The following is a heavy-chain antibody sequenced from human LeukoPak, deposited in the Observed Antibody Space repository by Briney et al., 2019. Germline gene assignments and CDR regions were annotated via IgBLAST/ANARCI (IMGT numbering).Heavy chain of an antibody. J-gene: IGHJ3*01. Sequence: SETLSLTCAVYGGSFSGYYWNWIRLSSGKGLEWIGEINYSGSRNYNPSLKSRVTISVDTSKNQFSLKLSSVTAADTAVYYCARGNPRFDFWSQGTVVTVSS. CDR3: ARGNPRFDF. CDR2: INYSGSR. V-gene: IGHV4-34*01. D-gene: IGHD3-3*01. CDR1: GGSFSGYY.